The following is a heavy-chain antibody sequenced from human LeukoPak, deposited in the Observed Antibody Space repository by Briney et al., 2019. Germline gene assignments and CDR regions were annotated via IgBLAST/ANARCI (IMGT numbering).Heavy chain of an antibody. CDR3: ARGSALVGGTDY. J-gene: IGHJ4*02. Sequence: ASVKVSCKASGYTFTSYDINWVRQATGQGLEWMGWMNPNSGNTGYAQKFQGRVTMTRNTSISTAYMELSSLRSEDTAVYYCARGSALVGGTDYWGQGTLVTVSS. V-gene: IGHV1-8*01. D-gene: IGHD1-26*01. CDR2: MNPNSGNT. CDR1: GYTFTSYD.